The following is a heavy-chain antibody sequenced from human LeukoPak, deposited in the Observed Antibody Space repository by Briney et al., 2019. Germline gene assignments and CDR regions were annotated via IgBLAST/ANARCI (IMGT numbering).Heavy chain of an antibody. J-gene: IGHJ4*02. CDR3: ARDGAPDAHCSSSSCAIR. D-gene: IGHD2-2*01. CDR1: GFILSNYR. Sequence: GGSLRLSCAASGFILSNYRMNWVRQAPGKGLEWVSYISSSGNSREYADSVKGRFTISRDNARDSLHLQMNSLRVEDTAVYYCARDGAPDAHCSSSSCAIRWGQGTLVTVSS. V-gene: IGHV3-48*04. CDR2: ISSSGNSR.